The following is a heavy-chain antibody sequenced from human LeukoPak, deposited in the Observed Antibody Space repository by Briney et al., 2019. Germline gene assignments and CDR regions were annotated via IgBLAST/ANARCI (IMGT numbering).Heavy chain of an antibody. Sequence: ASVKVSCKASGYTFTSYDINWVRQANGQGLEWMGWMNPNSGNAGYAQKFQGRVTITRNTSISTAYMELSSLRSEDTAVYYCARGVNYDFWSGYYTARQETFDYWGQGTPVTVSS. CDR2: MNPNSGNA. D-gene: IGHD3-3*01. J-gene: IGHJ4*02. CDR1: GYTFTSYD. V-gene: IGHV1-8*03. CDR3: ARGVNYDFWSGYYTARQETFDY.